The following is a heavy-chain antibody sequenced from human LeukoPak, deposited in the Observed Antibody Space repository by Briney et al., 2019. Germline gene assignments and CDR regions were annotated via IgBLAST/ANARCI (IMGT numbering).Heavy chain of an antibody. CDR2: INHSGST. CDR1: GGSISSSSYY. J-gene: IGHJ4*02. V-gene: IGHV4-39*07. CDR3: ARGPKTDY. Sequence: SETLSLTCTVSGGSISSSSYYWSWIRQPPGKGLEWIGEINHSGSTNYNPSLKSRVTISVDTSKNQFSLKLSSVTAADTAVYYCARGPKTDYWGQGTLVTVSS.